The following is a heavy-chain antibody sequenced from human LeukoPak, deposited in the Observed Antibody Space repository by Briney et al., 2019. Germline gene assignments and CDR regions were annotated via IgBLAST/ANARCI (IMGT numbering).Heavy chain of an antibody. Sequence: GESLKISCKGSGYSFTSYWIGWVRQMPGKGLEWMGIIYPGDSDTRYSPSFQGQVTISADKSISTAYLQWSSLKASDTARYYCARPNVYGDYVVSAFDIWGQGTMVTVSS. D-gene: IGHD4-17*01. CDR2: IYPGDSDT. CDR3: ARPNVYGDYVVSAFDI. J-gene: IGHJ3*02. V-gene: IGHV5-51*01. CDR1: GYSFTSYW.